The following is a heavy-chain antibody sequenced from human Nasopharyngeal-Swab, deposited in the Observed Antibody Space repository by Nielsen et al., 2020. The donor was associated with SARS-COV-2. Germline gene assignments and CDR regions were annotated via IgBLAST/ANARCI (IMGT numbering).Heavy chain of an antibody. CDR3: ARAVRGSGWYWGGFDY. CDR1: GYTFTSYA. J-gene: IGHJ4*02. Sequence: ASVKVSCKASGYTFTSYAMHWVRQAPGQRLEWMGWINAGNGNIKYSQKFQGRVTITRDTSASTAYMELSSLRSEDTAVYYCARAVRGSGWYWGGFDYWGQGTLVTVSS. V-gene: IGHV1-3*01. CDR2: INAGNGNI. D-gene: IGHD6-19*01.